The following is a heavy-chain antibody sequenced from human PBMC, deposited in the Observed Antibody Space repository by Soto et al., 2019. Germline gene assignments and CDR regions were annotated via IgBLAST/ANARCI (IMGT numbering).Heavy chain of an antibody. J-gene: IGHJ4*02. Sequence: QVQLVQSGAEVKKPGSSVKVSCKAPGGTFKNNGISWVRQAPGQGLEWRGGIIPGFGTTNYAQKFKGRLTITADDSTSTAYMELSSLRSEDTAVYYCAREHGVAVGTILYYFDYWGQGTLVTVSS. D-gene: IGHD5-12*01. CDR1: GGTFKNNG. CDR2: IIPGFGTT. V-gene: IGHV1-69*01. CDR3: AREHGVAVGTILYYFDY.